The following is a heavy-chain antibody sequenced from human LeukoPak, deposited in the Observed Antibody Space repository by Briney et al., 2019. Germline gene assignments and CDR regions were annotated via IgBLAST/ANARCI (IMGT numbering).Heavy chain of an antibody. CDR3: ARDSVAGANDY. Sequence: GGSLRLSCAASGFTFSSYWMNWVRQAPGKGLEWVSYISSSSSTIYYADSVKGRFTISRDNAKNSLYLQMNSLRAEDTAVYYCARDSVAGANDYWGQGTLVTVSS. CDR2: ISSSSSTI. CDR1: GFTFSSYW. J-gene: IGHJ4*02. V-gene: IGHV3-48*01. D-gene: IGHD6-19*01.